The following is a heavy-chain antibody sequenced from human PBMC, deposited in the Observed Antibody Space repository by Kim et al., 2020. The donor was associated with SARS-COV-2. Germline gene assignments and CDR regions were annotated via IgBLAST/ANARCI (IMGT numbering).Heavy chain of an antibody. CDR2: ST. V-gene: IGHV3-64*01. J-gene: IGHJ3*02. Sequence: STYYANSVKGRFTISRDNSKNTLYLQMGSLRAEDMAVYYCARDRDGAFDIWGQGTMVTVSS. CDR3: ARDRDGAFDI.